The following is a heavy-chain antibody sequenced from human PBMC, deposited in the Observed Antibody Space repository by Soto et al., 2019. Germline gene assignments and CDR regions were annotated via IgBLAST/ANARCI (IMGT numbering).Heavy chain of an antibody. V-gene: IGHV4-30-2*01. CDR3: ARESPPYYYDSSGYSPGYFDY. D-gene: IGHD3-22*01. CDR2: IYHSGST. CDR1: GGSISSGGYS. Sequence: QLQLQESGSGLVKPSQTLSLTCAVSGGSISSGGYSWSWIRQPPGKGLEWIGYIYHSGSTYYNPSLKSRVTISVDRSKNQFSLKLSSVTAADTAVYYCARESPPYYYDSSGYSPGYFDYWGQGTLVTVSS. J-gene: IGHJ4*02.